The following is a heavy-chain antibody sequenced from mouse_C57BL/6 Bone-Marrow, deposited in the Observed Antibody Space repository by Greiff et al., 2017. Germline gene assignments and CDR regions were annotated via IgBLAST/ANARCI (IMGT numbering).Heavy chain of an antibody. CDR2: IDPENGDT. CDR3: TSIAY. V-gene: IGHV14-4*01. CDR1: GFNIKDDY. Sequence: VQLQQSGAELVRPGASVKLSCKASGFNIKDDYMHWVKQRPEQGLEWIGWIDPENGDTDYAQKFKGKATITVDTSSNTAYLQRSSLTSEDTAVYYCTSIAYWGQGTLVTVSA. J-gene: IGHJ3*01.